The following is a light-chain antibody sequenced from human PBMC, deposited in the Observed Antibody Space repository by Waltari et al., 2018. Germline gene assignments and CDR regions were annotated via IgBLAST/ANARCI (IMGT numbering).Light chain of an antibody. CDR1: SSNIGAGYD. CDR3: QSYDSSLSGYVV. V-gene: IGLV1-40*01. J-gene: IGLJ2*01. CDR2: GNS. Sequence: QSVLTQPPSVSGAPGQRVTISCTGSSSNIGAGYDVHWYQQLPGTAPKLLIYGNSNRPSGVPDRFSGSNSGTSASLAIPGLQAEDEADYYCQSYDSSLSGYVVFGGGTKLTVL.